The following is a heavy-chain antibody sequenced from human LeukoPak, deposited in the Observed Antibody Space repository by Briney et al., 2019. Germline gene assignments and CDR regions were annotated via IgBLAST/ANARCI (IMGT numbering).Heavy chain of an antibody. D-gene: IGHD3-22*01. Sequence: ASVKVSCKASGYTFTSYGIIWVRQAPGQGLEWMGWISAYNGNTNYAQKLQGRVTMTTDTSTSTAYMELRSLRSDDTAVYYCARVPMIVVVDYYYYYGMDVWGQGTTVTVSS. CDR3: ARVPMIVVVDYYYYYGMDV. V-gene: IGHV1-18*01. CDR1: GYTFTSYG. CDR2: ISAYNGNT. J-gene: IGHJ6*02.